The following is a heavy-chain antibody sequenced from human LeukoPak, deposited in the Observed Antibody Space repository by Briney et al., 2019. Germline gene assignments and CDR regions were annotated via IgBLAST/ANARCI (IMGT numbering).Heavy chain of an antibody. CDR3: ARGHVAAAGSQSGAFDI. CDR1: GYTFTSYD. D-gene: IGHD6-13*01. Sequence: ASVKVSCKASGYTFTSYDINWVRQATGQGLEWMGWMNPNSGNTGYAQKFQGRVTITRNTSISTAYMELSSLRSEDTAVYYCARGHVAAAGSQSGAFDIWGLGTMVTVSS. V-gene: IGHV1-8*03. CDR2: MNPNSGNT. J-gene: IGHJ3*02.